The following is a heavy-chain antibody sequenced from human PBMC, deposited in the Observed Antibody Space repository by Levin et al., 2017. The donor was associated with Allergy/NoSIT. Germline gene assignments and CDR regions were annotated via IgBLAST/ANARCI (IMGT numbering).Heavy chain of an antibody. D-gene: IGHD7-27*01. V-gene: IGHV4-61*01. Sequence: GSLRLSCTFSGGSVSSATYYWTWIRQSPGKGLQWIGYVDDRGNTNYNPSLKSRVTISLDRSQNQFPLKLKSVTAADTAVYFCARNWGYFDFWGQGALVTVAS. CDR3: ARNWGYFDF. CDR1: GGSVSSATYY. CDR2: VDDRGNT. J-gene: IGHJ4*02.